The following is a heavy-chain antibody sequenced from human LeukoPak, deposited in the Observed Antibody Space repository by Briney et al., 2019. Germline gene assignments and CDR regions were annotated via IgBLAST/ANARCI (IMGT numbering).Heavy chain of an antibody. CDR3: ARGTGTTAYFDY. CDR2: ISGSSGYT. CDR1: GFTFSDYY. Sequence: GWSLRLSCAASGFTFSDYYMSWVRQAPGKGLEWVSYISGSSGYTKYADSVKGRFTISRDNAKNSLYLQVNSLRAEDTAVYYCARGTGTTAYFDYWGQGTSVAVSS. J-gene: IGHJ4*02. D-gene: IGHD1-1*01. V-gene: IGHV3-11*06.